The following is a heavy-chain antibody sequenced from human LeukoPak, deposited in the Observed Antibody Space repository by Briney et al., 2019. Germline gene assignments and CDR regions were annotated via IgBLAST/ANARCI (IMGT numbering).Heavy chain of an antibody. J-gene: IGHJ4*02. CDR3: ARDAPDCSSTSCYYY. CDR1: GGTFSSYA. V-gene: IGHV1-69*05. D-gene: IGHD2-2*01. Sequence: SVNVSCKASGGTFSSYAISWVRQAPGQGLEWMGGIIPIFGTANYAQKFQGRVTITTDESTSTAYMELSSLRSEDTAVYYCARDAPDCSSTSCYYYWGQGTLVTVSS. CDR2: IIPIFGTA.